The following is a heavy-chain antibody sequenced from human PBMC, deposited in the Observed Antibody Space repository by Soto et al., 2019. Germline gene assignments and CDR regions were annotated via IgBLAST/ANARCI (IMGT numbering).Heavy chain of an antibody. J-gene: IGHJ6*02. CDR1: GADINTYS. Sequence: TSETLSLTCSVSGADINTYSWTWMRQPAGKGLEWIGRIYTSASINYNPSLRGRVTLSVDTSTNQVSLKLASVTAADTAVYYCARDREAGYNFYYGMDVWGQGTTVTVSS. CDR3: ARDREAGYNFYYGMDV. CDR2: IYTSASI. V-gene: IGHV4-4*07. D-gene: IGHD6-19*01.